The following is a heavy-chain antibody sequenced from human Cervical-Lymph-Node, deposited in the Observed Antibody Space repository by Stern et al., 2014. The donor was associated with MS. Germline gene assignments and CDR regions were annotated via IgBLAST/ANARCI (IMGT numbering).Heavy chain of an antibody. CDR1: GYTLTSYG. CDR2: ISAYNGDT. D-gene: IGHD2-15*01. V-gene: IGHV1-18*01. J-gene: IGHJ6*02. CDR3: ARDDDVVGPGGMDV. Sequence: QVQLVQSGAEVKKSGASVKVSCKASGYTLTSYGISWVRQAPGQGLEWMGWISAYNGDTNYAQKFQGRVTMTTDTSTSTANMELRSLKSDDTAVYYCARDDDVVGPGGMDVWGQGTTVTVSS.